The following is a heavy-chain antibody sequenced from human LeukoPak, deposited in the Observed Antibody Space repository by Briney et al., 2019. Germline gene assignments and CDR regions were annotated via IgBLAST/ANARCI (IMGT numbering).Heavy chain of an antibody. D-gene: IGHD3-10*01. CDR3: AKDQSRDYGSGSYFRGIFGC. CDR2: ISYSGGST. CDR1: GFTFSSYA. Sequence: PGGSLRLSCAASGFTFSSYAMSWVRQAPGKGLEWVSTISYSGGSTYYADSVKGRFTISRDNSKNTLYLQMNSLRAEDTAVYYCAKDQSRDYGSGSYFRGIFGCWGQGTLVTVSS. J-gene: IGHJ4*02. V-gene: IGHV3-23*01.